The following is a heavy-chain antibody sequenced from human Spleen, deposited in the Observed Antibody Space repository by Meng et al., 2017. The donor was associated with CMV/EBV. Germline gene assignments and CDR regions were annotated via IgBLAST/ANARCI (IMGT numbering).Heavy chain of an antibody. V-gene: IGHV1-2*02. J-gene: IGHJ6*02. CDR3: ARDGPRVYYYYGMDV. CDR1: GYTFAGYY. Sequence: ASVKVSCKASGYTFAGYYIHWVRQAPGQGLEWMGWINPDSGGTNYAQKFQGRVTMTRDTSISTAYMELSRLRSDDTAVYYCARDGPRVYYYYGMDVWGQGTTVTVSS. CDR2: INPDSGGT. D-gene: IGHD3/OR15-3a*01.